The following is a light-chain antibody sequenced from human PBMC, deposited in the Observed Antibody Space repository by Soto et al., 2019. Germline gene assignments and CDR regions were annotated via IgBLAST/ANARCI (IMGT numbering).Light chain of an antibody. V-gene: IGKV1-5*03. CDR2: KAS. Sequence: SQMPQTHSSLSGTVGDRVTITCRASQTISSWLAWYQQKPGKAPKLLIYKASTLKSGVPSRFSGSGSGTEFTLTISSLQPDDFATYYCQHYDSYSEAFGQGTNVDI. CDR1: QTISSW. CDR3: QHYDSYSEA. J-gene: IGKJ1*01.